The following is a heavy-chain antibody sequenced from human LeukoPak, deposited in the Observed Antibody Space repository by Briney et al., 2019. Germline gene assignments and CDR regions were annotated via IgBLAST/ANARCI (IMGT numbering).Heavy chain of an antibody. J-gene: IGHJ3*02. CDR2: IYYSGST. Sequence: SSETLSLTCTVSGGSISISSYYWGWSRQPPGKGLEWIGSIYYSGSTYYNPSLKSRVTISVDTSKNQFSLKLSSVTAADTAVYYCAREEMLYYDSSGRKRPCAFDMWGQGTMVTVSS. CDR1: GGSISISSYY. D-gene: IGHD3-22*01. CDR3: AREEMLYYDSSGRKRPCAFDM. V-gene: IGHV4-39*07.